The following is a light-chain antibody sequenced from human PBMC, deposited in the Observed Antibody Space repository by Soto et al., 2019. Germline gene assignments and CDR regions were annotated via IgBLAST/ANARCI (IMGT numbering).Light chain of an antibody. V-gene: IGKV1-39*01. J-gene: IGKJ1*01. CDR2: AAS. CDR1: QSISSY. Sequence: DIQMTQSPSSLSASVGDRVTITCRASQSISSYLNWYQQKPGKAPKLLIYAASSLQSGVPSRFSGCGSGTDFTLTISSLQPEDFATYYCQQSYSTLTWTFGKGTKVEIK. CDR3: QQSYSTLTWT.